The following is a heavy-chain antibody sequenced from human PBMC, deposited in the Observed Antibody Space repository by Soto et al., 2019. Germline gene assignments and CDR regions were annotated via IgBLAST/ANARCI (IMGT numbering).Heavy chain of an antibody. J-gene: IGHJ5*02. D-gene: IGHD2-8*01. CDR1: GSSITGSGDY. CDR3: ARRSPLYASQRYKFDP. CDR2: IDFSGDT. V-gene: IGHV4-39*01. Sequence: PSETISFPCTLSGSSITGSGDYWGWIRRPPGKGLEWIGSIDFSGDTIYNPSLWRRVTISADTSKNQFSLSLTSVTAADPSVSFCARRSPLYASQRYKFDPWGPGARVTVSS.